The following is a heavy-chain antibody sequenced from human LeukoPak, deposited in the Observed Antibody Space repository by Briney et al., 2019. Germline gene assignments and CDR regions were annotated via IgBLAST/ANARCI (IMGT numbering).Heavy chain of an antibody. CDR2: IYYSGST. CDR3: ARAERGYSYGYGYYYYYMDV. J-gene: IGHJ6*03. CDR1: GGSISSSSYY. Sequence: PSETLSLTCTVSGGSISSSSYYWGWIRQPPGKGLEWIGSIYYSGSTNYNPSLKSRVTISVDTSKNQFSLKLSSVTAADTAVYYCARAERGYSYGYGYYYYYMDVWGKGTTVTVSS. V-gene: IGHV4-39*07. D-gene: IGHD5-18*01.